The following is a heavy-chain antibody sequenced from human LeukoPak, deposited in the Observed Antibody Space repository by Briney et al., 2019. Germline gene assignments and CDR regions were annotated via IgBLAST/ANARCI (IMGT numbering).Heavy chain of an antibody. D-gene: IGHD2-2*02. CDR3: AKDRGVVVPAAILDDY. J-gene: IGHJ4*02. CDR1: GFTFSSYG. CDR2: IRYDGSNK. Sequence: GGSLRLSCAASGFTFSSYGMHWVRQAPGKGLVWVAFIRYDGSNKYYADSVKGRFTISRDNSKNTLYLQMNSLRAEDTAVYYCAKDRGVVVPAAILDDYWGQGTLVTVSS. V-gene: IGHV3-30*02.